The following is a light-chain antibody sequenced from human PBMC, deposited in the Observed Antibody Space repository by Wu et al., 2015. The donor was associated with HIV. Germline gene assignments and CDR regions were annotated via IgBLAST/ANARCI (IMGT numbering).Light chain of an antibody. Sequence: EIVLTQSPGTLSLSPGERATLSCRASQSVSSSYLAWYQQKPGQAPRLLIYGASNRATGIPASFSGSGSGTDSTLTISSLEPEDFAVYYCQQRKSWSLTFGQGTRLEIK. CDR1: QSVSSSY. CDR3: QQRKSWSLT. V-gene: IGKV3-20*01. J-gene: IGKJ5*01. CDR2: GAS.